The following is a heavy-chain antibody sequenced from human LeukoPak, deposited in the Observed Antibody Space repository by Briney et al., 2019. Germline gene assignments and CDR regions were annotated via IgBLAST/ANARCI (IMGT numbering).Heavy chain of an antibody. CDR1: GFTFSSYA. CDR2: ISYDGSNK. J-gene: IGHJ4*02. V-gene: IGHV3-30-3*01. CDR3: ARAPIVRYSSGSPDY. D-gene: IGHD6-19*01. Sequence: GGSLRLSCAASGFTFSSYAMHWVRQAPGKGLEWVAVISYDGSNKYYADSVKGRFTISRDNSKNTLYLQMNSLRAEDTAVYYCARAPIVRYSSGSPDYWGQGTLVTVSS.